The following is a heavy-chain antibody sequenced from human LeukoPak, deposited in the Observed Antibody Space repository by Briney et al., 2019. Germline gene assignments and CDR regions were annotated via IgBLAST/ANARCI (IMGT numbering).Heavy chain of an antibody. J-gene: IGHJ4*02. CDR1: GFSLGTRGMC. V-gene: IGHV2-70*11. CDR2: IDWDDDK. Sequence: SGPALVKPTQTLTLTCTFSGFSLGTRGMCVSWIRQPPGKALEWLSRIDWDDDKYYSTSLKTRLTISKDTSKNQVVLTMTNMDPVDTATYYCARILLHGGIPYSDYWGQGTPVTVSS. D-gene: IGHD2-15*01. CDR3: ARILLHGGIPYSDY.